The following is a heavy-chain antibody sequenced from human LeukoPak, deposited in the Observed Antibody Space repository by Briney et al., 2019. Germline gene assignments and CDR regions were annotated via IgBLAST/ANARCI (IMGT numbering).Heavy chain of an antibody. CDR3: AIDRYSSGWYTFDY. J-gene: IGHJ4*02. CDR1: GLTFSNFG. CDR2: ISSSSSYI. V-gene: IGHV3-21*01. Sequence: GGSLRLSRAASGLTFSNFGINWVRQAPGKGLEWVSSISSSSSYISYADSVKGRFTISRDNAKNSLDLQMNSLRAEDTAVYYCAIDRYSSGWYTFDYWGQGTLVTVSS. D-gene: IGHD6-19*01.